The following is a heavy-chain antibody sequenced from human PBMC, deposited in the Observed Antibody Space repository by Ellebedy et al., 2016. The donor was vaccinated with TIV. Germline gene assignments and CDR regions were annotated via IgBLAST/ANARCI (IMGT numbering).Heavy chain of an antibody. CDR2: VHHTGSV. CDR1: GGSISTSTW. CDR3: SKASMLQGA. Sequence: SETLSLXXVVSGGSISTSTWWTWVRQPPGKGLEWIGKVHHTGSVDYNPSLKSRVSISVDKDNNQFSLKLDYVTPADTAVYYCSKASMLQGAWGHGTLVVVSS. D-gene: IGHD3-16*01. V-gene: IGHV4/OR15-8*01. J-gene: IGHJ1*01.